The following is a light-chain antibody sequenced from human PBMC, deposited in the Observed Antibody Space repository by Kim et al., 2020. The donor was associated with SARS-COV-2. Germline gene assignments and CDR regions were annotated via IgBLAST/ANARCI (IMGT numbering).Light chain of an antibody. Sequence: HSATSSCTGTSSDVGSYSRVSWYQQPPGTAPKLLIYEVSHRPSGVPVHFSGSKSGNTASLTISGLQAEDEADYYCSSYTSSSPLGVFGTGTKVTVL. CDR3: SSYTSSSPLGV. CDR1: SSDVGSYSR. CDR2: EVS. J-gene: IGLJ1*01. V-gene: IGLV2-18*02.